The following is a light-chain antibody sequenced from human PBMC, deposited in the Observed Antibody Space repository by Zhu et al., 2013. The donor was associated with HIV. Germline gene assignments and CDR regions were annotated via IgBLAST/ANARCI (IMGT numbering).Light chain of an antibody. CDR2: DAS. V-gene: IGKV1-5*01. CDR3: QQYNSYLFT. Sequence: DIQMTQSPSTLSASVGDRVTITCRASQSISSWLAWYQQKPGKAPKLLIYDASSLESGVPSRFSGSGSGTEFTLTISSLQPDDFATYYCQQYNSYLFTFGPGTKVDIK. J-gene: IGKJ3*01. CDR1: QSISSW.